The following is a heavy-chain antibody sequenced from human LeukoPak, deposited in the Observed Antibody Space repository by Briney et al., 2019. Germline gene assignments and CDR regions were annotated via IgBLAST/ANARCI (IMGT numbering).Heavy chain of an antibody. J-gene: IGHJ4*02. D-gene: IGHD6-19*01. CDR3: ARRGSGWYQVYFDY. Sequence: SETLSLTCTVSGGSISSSSYNWGWLRQPQGQGLEWIGSIYYSGSTYYNPSLKSRVTISVDTSKNQFSLKLSSVTAADTAVYYWARRGSGWYQVYFDYWGQGTLVTVSS. CDR2: IYYSGST. V-gene: IGHV4-39*01. CDR1: GGSISSSSYN.